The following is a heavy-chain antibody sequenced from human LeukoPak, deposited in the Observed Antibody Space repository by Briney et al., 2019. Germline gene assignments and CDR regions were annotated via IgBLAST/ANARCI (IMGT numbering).Heavy chain of an antibody. J-gene: IGHJ4*02. V-gene: IGHV3-21*01. Sequence: GGSLRLSCAASGFTFSSYSMNWVRQAPGKGLEWVSSISSSSSYIYYADSVKGRFTISRDNPKNSLYLQMNSLRAEDTAVYYCARDTRDSSGYYGYYFDYWGQGTLVTVSS. CDR1: GFTFSSYS. D-gene: IGHD3-22*01. CDR2: ISSSSSYI. CDR3: ARDTRDSSGYYGYYFDY.